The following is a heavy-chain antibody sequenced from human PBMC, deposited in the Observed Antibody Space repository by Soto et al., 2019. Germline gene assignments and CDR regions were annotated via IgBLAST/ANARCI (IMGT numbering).Heavy chain of an antibody. CDR2: IWYDGSNK. Sequence: GGSLRLSCAASGFTFSSYGMHWVRQAPGKGLEWVAVIWYDGSNKYYADSVKGRFTISRDNSKNTLYLQMNSLRAEDTAVYYWARDPERATADYVDGMDVWGPGTTVTVSS. J-gene: IGHJ6*02. V-gene: IGHV3-33*01. CDR1: GFTFSSYG. D-gene: IGHD3-10*02. CDR3: ARDPERATADYVDGMDV.